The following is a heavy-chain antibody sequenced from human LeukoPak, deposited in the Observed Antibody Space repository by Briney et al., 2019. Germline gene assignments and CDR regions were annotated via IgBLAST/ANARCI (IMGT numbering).Heavy chain of an antibody. CDR2: INPNSGGT. CDR3: ASPYCSGGSCYRCNWFDP. CDR1: GYTFTGYY. J-gene: IGHJ5*02. V-gene: IGHV1-2*02. Sequence: ASVKVSCKASGYTFTGYYMHWVRQAPGQGLEWMGWINPNSGGTNYAQKFQGRVTMTRDTSISTVYMELSRLRSDDTAVYYCASPYCSGGSCYRCNWFDPWGQGTLVTVSS. D-gene: IGHD2-15*01.